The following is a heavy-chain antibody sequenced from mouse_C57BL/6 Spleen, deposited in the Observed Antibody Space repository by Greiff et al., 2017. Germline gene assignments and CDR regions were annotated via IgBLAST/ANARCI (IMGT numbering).Heavy chain of an antibody. CDR3: ARSESNLWFAY. D-gene: IGHD2-5*01. CDR1: GYTFTDYY. Sequence: EVKLQESGPVLVKPGASVKMSCKASGYTFTDYYMNWVKQSHGKSLEWIGVINPYNGGTSYNQKFKGKATLTVDKSSSTAYMELNSLTSEDSAVYYCARSESNLWFAYWGQGTLVTVSA. V-gene: IGHV1-19*01. J-gene: IGHJ3*01. CDR2: INPYNGGT.